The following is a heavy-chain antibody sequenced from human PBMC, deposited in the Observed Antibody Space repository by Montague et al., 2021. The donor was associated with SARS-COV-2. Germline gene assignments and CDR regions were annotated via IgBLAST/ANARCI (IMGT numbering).Heavy chain of an antibody. V-gene: IGHV4-61*02. CDR2: ISISGST. J-gene: IGHJ4*02. CDR3: ARDIAVAGLFDY. Sequence: TLSLTCTASGGSISSGSYYWSWIRQPAGKGLEWIGRISISGSTXHNPSLKSRVTISVDTSKNQFSLKLSSVTAADTAVYYCARDIAVAGLFDYWGQGTLVTVSS. D-gene: IGHD6-19*01. CDR1: GGSISSGSYY.